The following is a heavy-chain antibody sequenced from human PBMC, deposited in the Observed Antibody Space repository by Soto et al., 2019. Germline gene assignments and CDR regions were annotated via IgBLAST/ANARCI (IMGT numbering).Heavy chain of an antibody. CDR3: ARGQEGIVATH. J-gene: IGHJ4*02. V-gene: IGHV4-34*01. D-gene: IGHD5-12*01. Sequence: QVQLQQWGAGLLKPSETLSLTCTVNGGSLTGYYWSWIRQPPGKGLEWIGEVKDGGSTNYSPSLRGRVSISADTSENHCSLRLNSVTAADTAVYFCARGQEGIVATHWDQGALVTVSS. CDR2: VKDGGST. CDR1: GGSLTGYY.